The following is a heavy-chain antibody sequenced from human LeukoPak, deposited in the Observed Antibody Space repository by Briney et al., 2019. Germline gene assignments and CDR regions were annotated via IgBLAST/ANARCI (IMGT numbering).Heavy chain of an antibody. V-gene: IGHV4-39*07. CDR2: IYYSGST. CDR3: TGGPFRSTFDP. CDR1: GGSISSSSYY. Sequence: SETLSLTCTVSGGSISSSSYYWGWIRQPPGKGLKWIGSIYYSGSTYYNPSLKSRVTISVDTSKNQFSLKLSSVTAADTAVYYCTGGPFRSTFDPWGQGTLVTVSS. J-gene: IGHJ5*02. D-gene: IGHD2/OR15-2a*01.